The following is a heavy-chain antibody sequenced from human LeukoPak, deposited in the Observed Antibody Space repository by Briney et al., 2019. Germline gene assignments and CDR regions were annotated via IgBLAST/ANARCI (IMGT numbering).Heavy chain of an antibody. CDR3: ADYDYVWGSRY. V-gene: IGHV3-53*01. CDR1: GFTFSDYY. J-gene: IGHJ4*02. Sequence: GGSLRLSCAASGFTFSDYYMSWIRQAPGKGLEWVSVIYSGGSTYYADSVKGRFTISRDNSENTLYLQMNSLRAEDTAVYYCADYDYVWGSRYWGQGTLVTVSS. D-gene: IGHD3-16*01. CDR2: IYSGGST.